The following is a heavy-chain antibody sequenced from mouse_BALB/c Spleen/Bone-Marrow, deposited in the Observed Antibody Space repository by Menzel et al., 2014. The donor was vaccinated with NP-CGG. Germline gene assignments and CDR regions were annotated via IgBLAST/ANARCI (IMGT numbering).Heavy chain of an antibody. V-gene: IGHV2-9-2*01. CDR2: IWTGGGT. J-gene: IGHJ3*01. CDR3: ARDYDEWFTC. CDR1: GFSLTSYD. D-gene: IGHD2-12*01. Sequence: QVQLQQSGPGLVEPSQSLSITCTVSGFSLTSYDISWIRQPPGKGLEWLGVIWTGGGTKYHSAHMSRLSISKDNSKSQVCLKMNRLQTEDTAMYYCARDYDEWFTCWGQGTLVTVSA.